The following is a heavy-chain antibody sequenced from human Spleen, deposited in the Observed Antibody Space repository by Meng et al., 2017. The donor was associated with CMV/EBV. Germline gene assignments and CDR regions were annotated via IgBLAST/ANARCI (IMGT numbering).Heavy chain of an antibody. D-gene: IGHD2-8*02. Sequence: GGSLRLSCAASGLTVSGNYMSWVRQAPGKGLEWVSIIYSGGSTYYTDSVKGRFIISRDNSENTLYLQMNSLRREDTAVYYCARVFFTDYYNYYGMDVWGQGTTVTVSS. CDR1: GLTVSGNY. CDR3: ARVFFTDYYNYYGMDV. CDR2: IYSGGST. V-gene: IGHV3-66*02. J-gene: IGHJ6*02.